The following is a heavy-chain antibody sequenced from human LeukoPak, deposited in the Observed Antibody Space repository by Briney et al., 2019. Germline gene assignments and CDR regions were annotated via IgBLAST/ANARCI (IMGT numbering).Heavy chain of an antibody. CDR2: ISSTRSYT. CDR3: ARGGSSRPENRPDFDY. Sequence: GGSLRLSCAASGFTFSDYYMNWIRQAPGKGLEWVSYISSTRSYTYYADSVKGRFTISRDNAKNSLYLQISSLRAEDTAVYYCARGGSSRPENRPDFDYWGQGALVTVSS. CDR1: GFTFSDYY. V-gene: IGHV3-11*05. J-gene: IGHJ4*02. D-gene: IGHD1-14*01.